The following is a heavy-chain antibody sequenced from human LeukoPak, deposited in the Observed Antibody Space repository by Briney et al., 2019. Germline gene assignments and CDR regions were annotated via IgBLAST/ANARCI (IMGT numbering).Heavy chain of an antibody. Sequence: SETLSLTCTVSGYSISSGYYWGWIRQPPGKGLEWIGSIYHSGSTYYNPSLKSRVTISVDTSKNQFSPKLSSVTAADTAVYYCARETGYSSGWYSFYYYYYYMDVWGKGTTVTISS. V-gene: IGHV4-38-2*02. J-gene: IGHJ6*03. D-gene: IGHD6-19*01. CDR1: GYSISSGYY. CDR3: ARETGYSSGWYSFYYYYYYMDV. CDR2: IYHSGST.